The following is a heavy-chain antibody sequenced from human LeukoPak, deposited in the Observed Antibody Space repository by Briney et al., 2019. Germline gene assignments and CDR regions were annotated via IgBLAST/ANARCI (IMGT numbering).Heavy chain of an antibody. CDR1: GYSISSGYY. J-gene: IGHJ4*02. CDR3: ATYSSSWDSYDY. Sequence: SETLSLTCTVSGYSISSGYYWGWIRQPPGKGLEWIGSIYHSGSTYYNPSLKSRVTISVDTSKNQFSLKLSSVTAADTAVYYCATYSSSWDSYDYWGQGTLVTVSS. V-gene: IGHV4-38-2*02. CDR2: IYHSGST. D-gene: IGHD6-13*01.